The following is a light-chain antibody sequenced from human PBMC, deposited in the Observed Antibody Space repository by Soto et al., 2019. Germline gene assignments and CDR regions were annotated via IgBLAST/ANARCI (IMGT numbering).Light chain of an antibody. CDR1: QSISSY. Sequence: DIQMTQSPSSLSASVGDRVTITCRASQSISSYLNCYQQKAGDAPKLLIYAACSVHSGVSLWFGGSGAGKDFTLTSSRLQHEDSANYCWQQSYSNPITFGQGTRLEIK. CDR2: AAC. V-gene: IGKV1-39*01. J-gene: IGKJ5*01. CDR3: QQSYSNPIT.